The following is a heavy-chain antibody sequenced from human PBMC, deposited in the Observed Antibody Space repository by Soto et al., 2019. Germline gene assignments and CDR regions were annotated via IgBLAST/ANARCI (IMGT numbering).Heavy chain of an antibody. V-gene: IGHV3-9*01. D-gene: IGHD3-10*01. CDR1: GFTFDDYA. Sequence: PGGSLRLSCAASGFTFDDYAMHWVRQAPGKGLEWVSGISWNSGSIGYADSVKGRFTISRDNAKNSLYLQMNSLRAEDTALYYCAKARVRGVIGAAWFDPWGQGTLVTVSS. J-gene: IGHJ5*02. CDR3: AKARVRGVIGAAWFDP. CDR2: ISWNSGSI.